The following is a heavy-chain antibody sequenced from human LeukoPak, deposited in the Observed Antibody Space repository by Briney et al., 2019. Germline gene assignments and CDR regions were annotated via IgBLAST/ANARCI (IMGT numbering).Heavy chain of an antibody. CDR3: ARRSKSSAIWYYFDY. CDR1: GFTFSSYG. V-gene: IGHV3-23*01. CDR2: ISGSGDIT. D-gene: IGHD6-25*01. Sequence: PGGSLRLSCAASGFTFSSYGMHWVRQAPGKGLEWVSGISGSGDITYYADSVKGWFTISRDNSRNTLYLQMNSLRAEDTAVYYCARRSKSSAIWYYFDYWGQGTLVTVSS. J-gene: IGHJ4*02.